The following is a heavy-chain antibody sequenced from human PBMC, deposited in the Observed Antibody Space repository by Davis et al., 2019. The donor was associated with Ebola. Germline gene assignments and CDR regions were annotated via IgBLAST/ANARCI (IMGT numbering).Heavy chain of an antibody. D-gene: IGHD6-6*01. V-gene: IGHV3-30*18. CDR2: ISYDGSNK. J-gene: IGHJ6*02. Sequence: PGGSLRLSCAASGFTFSSYGMHWVRQAPGKGLEWVAVISYDGSNKYYADSVKGRFTISRDNSKNTLYLQMNSLRAEDTAVYYCAKDLHVAAQLYYYGMDVWGQGTTVTVSS. CDR1: GFTFSSYG. CDR3: AKDLHVAAQLYYYGMDV.